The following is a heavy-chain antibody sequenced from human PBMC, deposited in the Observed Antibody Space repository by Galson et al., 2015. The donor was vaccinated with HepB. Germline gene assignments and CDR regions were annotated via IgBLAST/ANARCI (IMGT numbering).Heavy chain of an antibody. V-gene: IGHV3-23*01. J-gene: IGHJ4*02. D-gene: IGHD4-17*01. CDR3: AKGGTYTVTLDH. Sequence: SLRLSCAASGFTFSNYAMTWVRQAPGEGLEWVPAFSSGGSNTYYADSVRGRFTISRDNSKNTLYLQMNSLRAEDTAVYYCAKGGTYTVTLDHWGQGTLVTASS. CDR2: FSSGGSNT. CDR1: GFTFSNYA.